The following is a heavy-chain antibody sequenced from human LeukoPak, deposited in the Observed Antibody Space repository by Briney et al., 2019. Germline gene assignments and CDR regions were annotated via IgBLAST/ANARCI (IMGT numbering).Heavy chain of an antibody. V-gene: IGHV4-30-4*01. Sequence: PSQTLSLTCTVSGGSISSGDYYWSWIRQPPGKGLEWIGYIYYSGSTYYNPSLKSRVTISVDTSKNQFSLKLSSVTAADTAVYCCARADILTGYHFDYWGQGTLVTVSS. J-gene: IGHJ4*02. D-gene: IGHD3-9*01. CDR3: ARADILTGYHFDY. CDR2: IYYSGST. CDR1: GGSISSGDYY.